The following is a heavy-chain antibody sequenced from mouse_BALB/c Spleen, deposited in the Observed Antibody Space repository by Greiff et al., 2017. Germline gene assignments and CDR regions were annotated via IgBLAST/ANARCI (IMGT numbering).Heavy chain of an antibody. Sequence: QVQLQQSGPSLLQPSQSLSITCTVSGFSLTSYGVHWVRQSPGKGLEWLGVIWSGGSTDYNAAFMSRLSITKDNSKSQVFFKMNSLQADDTAIYYCAKTGVTPYYAMDYWGQGTSVTVSS. D-gene: IGHD2-3*01. J-gene: IGHJ4*01. CDR3: AKTGVTPYYAMDY. CDR1: GFSLTSYG. V-gene: IGHV2-5-1*01. CDR2: IWSGGST.